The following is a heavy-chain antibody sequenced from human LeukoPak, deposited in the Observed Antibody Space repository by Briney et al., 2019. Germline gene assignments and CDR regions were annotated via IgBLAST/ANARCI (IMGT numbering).Heavy chain of an antibody. CDR2: IHPYSGDT. CDR3: ARDRNSGSSLDI. D-gene: IGHD6-6*01. V-gene: IGHV1-2*02. CDR1: GYTFTGYY. J-gene: IGHJ3*02. Sequence: ASVKVSCKASGYTFTGYYIHWVRQAPGQGLEWMGWIHPYSGDTNYAQNFQGRVTMTRDTSISTAYMELSSLKSDDTAVYYCARDRNSGSSLDIWGQGTMLTVSS.